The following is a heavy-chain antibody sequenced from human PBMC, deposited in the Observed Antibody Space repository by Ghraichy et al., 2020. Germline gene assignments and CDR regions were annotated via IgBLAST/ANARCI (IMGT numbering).Heavy chain of an antibody. V-gene: IGHV3-48*02. CDR2: ISSSSSTI. D-gene: IGHD3-10*01. Sequence: GESLNISCAASGFTFSSYSMNWVRQAPGKGLEWVSYISSSSSTIYYADSVKGRFTISRDNAKNSLYLQMNSLRDEDTAVYYCARDRVSRLWFGGQGTLVTVSS. CDR1: GFTFSSYS. CDR3: ARDRVSRLWF. J-gene: IGHJ4*02.